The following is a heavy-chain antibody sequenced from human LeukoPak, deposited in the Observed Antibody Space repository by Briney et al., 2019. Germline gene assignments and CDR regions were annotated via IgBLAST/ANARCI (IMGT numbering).Heavy chain of an antibody. CDR1: GFTFSSYA. CDR2: ISYDGSNK. Sequence: GGSLRLSCAASGFTFSSYAMHWVRQAPGKGLEWVAVISYDGSNKYYADSVKGRFTISRDNSKNTLYLQMNSLRAEDTAVYYCARVGEYCSSTSCYSLDYWGQGTLVTVSS. D-gene: IGHD2-2*01. V-gene: IGHV3-30*04. CDR3: ARVGEYCSSTSCYSLDY. J-gene: IGHJ4*02.